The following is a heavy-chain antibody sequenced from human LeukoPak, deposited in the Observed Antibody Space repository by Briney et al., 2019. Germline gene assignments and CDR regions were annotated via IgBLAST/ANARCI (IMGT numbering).Heavy chain of an antibody. CDR2: ISSNGGST. J-gene: IGHJ4*02. Sequence: PGGSLRLSCSASGFTFSSYAMHWVRQAPRKGLEYVSAISSNGGSTYYADSVKGRFTISRDNSKNTLYLQMSSLRAEDTAVYYCVKRLDIVATTPFQNWGQGTLVTVSS. CDR3: VKRLDIVATTPFQN. CDR1: GFTFSSYA. D-gene: IGHD5-12*01. V-gene: IGHV3-64D*06.